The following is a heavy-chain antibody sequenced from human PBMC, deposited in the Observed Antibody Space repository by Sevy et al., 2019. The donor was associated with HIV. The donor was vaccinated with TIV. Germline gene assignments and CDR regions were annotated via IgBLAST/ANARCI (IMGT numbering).Heavy chain of an antibody. V-gene: IGHV3-30*18. D-gene: IGHD3-3*01. Sequence: GGSLRLSCAASGFTFSSYGMHWVRQAPGKGLEWVAVISYDGSNKYYADSVKGRFTISRDNSKNKLYLQMNSLRAEDTAVYYCAKGGNDFWSGYPYYFDYWGQGTLVTVSS. CDR3: AKGGNDFWSGYPYYFDY. CDR1: GFTFSSYG. CDR2: ISYDGSNK. J-gene: IGHJ4*02.